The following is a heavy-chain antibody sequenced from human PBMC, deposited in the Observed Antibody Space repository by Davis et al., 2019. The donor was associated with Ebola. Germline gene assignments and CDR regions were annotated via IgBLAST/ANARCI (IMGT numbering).Heavy chain of an antibody. CDR3: VRSVPPVSSTSTSGDYLDY. CDR1: GGSFNIYY. V-gene: IGHV4-34*01. D-gene: IGHD6-6*01. J-gene: IGHJ4*02. CDR2: INHGGRT. Sequence: SETLSLTCAVYGGSFNIYYWNWVRQSPGKGLEWIGEINHGGRTKYNPSLKSRVTMSMDSSRNQISLKLTSVTAADTAIYYCVRSVPPVSSTSTSGDYLDYWGQGTQVTVSS.